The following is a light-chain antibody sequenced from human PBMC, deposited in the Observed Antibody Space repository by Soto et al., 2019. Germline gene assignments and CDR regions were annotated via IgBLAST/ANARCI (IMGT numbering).Light chain of an antibody. V-gene: IGKV3-20*01. J-gene: IGKJ1*01. CDR1: QSISSSY. CDR3: QQYDSSPRT. CDR2: GPS. Sequence: ELLLTQSSATLSLYPGQRATLSCRASQSISSSYLAWYQQKPGQAPRLLIYGPSSRATGIPDRFSGSGSGTDFTLTINRLEPEDFAVYYCQQYDSSPRTFGQGTKVDIK.